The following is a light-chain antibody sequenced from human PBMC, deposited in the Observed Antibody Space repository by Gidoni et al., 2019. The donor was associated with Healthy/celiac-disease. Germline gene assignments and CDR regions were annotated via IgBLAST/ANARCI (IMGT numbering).Light chain of an antibody. J-gene: IGKJ1*01. Sequence: PGERVTLSCRASQSVSSSYLTWYQQKPGQAPRLLIYSASTRATSIPARFSGSGSGTDFTLTISSLQPEDFAVYYCQQDYNLPWTFGQGTKVEIK. CDR1: QSVSSSY. V-gene: IGKV3D-7*01. CDR3: QQDYNLPWT. CDR2: SAS.